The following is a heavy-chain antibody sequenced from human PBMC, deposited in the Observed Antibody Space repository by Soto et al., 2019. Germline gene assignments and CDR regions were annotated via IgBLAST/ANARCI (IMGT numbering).Heavy chain of an antibody. CDR3: ARGVRDIVLVPAAPDGGLFEP. CDR2: ISSSSAYI. D-gene: IGHD2-2*01. CDR1: GFTFSTYT. J-gene: IGHJ5*02. V-gene: IGHV3-21*01. Sequence: PGGSLRLSCAASGFTFSTYTMNWVRQAPGKGLEWVSFISSSSAYIYYADSVKGRFTISRDNAKNSVYLQMNSLRAEDTAVYYCARGVRDIVLVPAAPDGGLFEPWGQGTLVTVSS.